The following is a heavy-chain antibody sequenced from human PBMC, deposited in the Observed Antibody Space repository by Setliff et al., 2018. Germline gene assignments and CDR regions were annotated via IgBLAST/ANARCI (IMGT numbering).Heavy chain of an antibody. CDR1: GFTFSTYD. D-gene: IGHD5-12*01. V-gene: IGHV3-23*01. CDR2: ISASGDTT. Sequence: QPGGSLRLSCAASGFTFSTYDMSWVRQAPGKGLEWVSAISASGDTTYYADSVRGRFDISRDSSKNTVYLQMNSLTAEDTAMYYCATPSKDINYWSQGTLVTVSS. CDR3: ATPSKDINY. J-gene: IGHJ4*02.